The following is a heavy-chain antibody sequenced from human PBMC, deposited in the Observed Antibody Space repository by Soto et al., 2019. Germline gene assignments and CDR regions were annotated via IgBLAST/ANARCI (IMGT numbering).Heavy chain of an antibody. CDR3: AHRLGTIFNY. V-gene: IGHV2-5*02. CDR1: GFSLNTSGVV. Sequence: QITLKESGPTLVKPTQTLTLTCTFSGFSLNTSGVVVGWIRQPPGKALQWLALVYWDDDKRFSPSLKSRLTITKDTSKNQVVLTMTTMDPVDTATYYCAHRLGTIFNYWGPGTLVTVSS. CDR2: VYWDDDK. J-gene: IGHJ4*02.